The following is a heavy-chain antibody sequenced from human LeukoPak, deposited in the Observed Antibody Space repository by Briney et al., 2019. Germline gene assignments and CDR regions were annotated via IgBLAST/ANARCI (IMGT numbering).Heavy chain of an antibody. CDR2: ISGSGGST. CDR3: AREGPVVPAAYFDY. Sequence: QPGGSLRLSCAVSGFTFSSYAMSWVRQAPGKGLEWVSGISGSGGSTNYADSVKGRFTISRDNSKNTLYLQMNSLRAEDTAVYYCAREGPVVPAAYFDYWGQGTLVTVSS. CDR1: GFTFSSYA. D-gene: IGHD2-2*01. V-gene: IGHV3-23*01. J-gene: IGHJ4*02.